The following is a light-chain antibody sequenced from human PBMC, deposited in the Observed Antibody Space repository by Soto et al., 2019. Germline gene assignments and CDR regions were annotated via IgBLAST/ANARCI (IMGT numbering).Light chain of an antibody. CDR2: DVS. Sequence: QSALTQPPSASGSPGQSVTISCTGTSNDVGGHDFVAWHQQHPGKGPRLMIYDVSKRPSGIPDRFSGSTSGYTAFLTVSWIQAEDEAGYYWRSFVGGNTYVLGTGTKVTVL. CDR1: SNDVGGHDF. CDR3: RSFVGGNTYV. J-gene: IGLJ1*01. V-gene: IGLV2-8*01.